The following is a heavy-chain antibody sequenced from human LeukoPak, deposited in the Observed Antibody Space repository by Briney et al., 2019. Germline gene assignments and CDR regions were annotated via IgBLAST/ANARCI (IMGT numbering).Heavy chain of an antibody. D-gene: IGHD1-26*01. V-gene: IGHV4-30-2*01. J-gene: IGHJ6*02. Sequence: ASETLSLTCAVSGGSISSGGYSWSWIRQPPGKGLEWIGYIYHSGSTYYNPSLKSRVTISVDRSKNQFSLKLSSVTAADTAVYYCARGHPQVGATSFYYYYGMDVWGQGTTVTVSS. CDR1: GGSISSGGYS. CDR3: ARGHPQVGATSFYYYYGMDV. CDR2: IYHSGST.